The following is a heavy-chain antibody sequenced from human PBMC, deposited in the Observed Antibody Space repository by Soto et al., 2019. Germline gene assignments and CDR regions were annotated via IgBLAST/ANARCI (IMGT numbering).Heavy chain of an antibody. Sequence: EVQLLESEGGLVQPGGSLRLSCTASGLTFNDSAMTWVRQAPGKGLEWVSGISGRGDAKYYAASVKGRFTIFRYNSRRTVSLQMNNLSVDDTAVYDCASRLSPWVRKPPFHWGLGTLVAVSS. J-gene: IGHJ4*02. V-gene: IGHV3-23*01. CDR2: ISGRGDAK. CDR3: ASRLSPWVRKPPFH. D-gene: IGHD3-10*01. CDR1: GLTFNDSA.